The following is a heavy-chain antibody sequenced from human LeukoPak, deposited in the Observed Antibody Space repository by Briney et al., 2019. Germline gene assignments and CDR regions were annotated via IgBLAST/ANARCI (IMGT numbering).Heavy chain of an antibody. CDR1: GFTFSTYA. V-gene: IGHV3-23*01. CDR2: IIGSGGST. J-gene: IGHJ5*02. Sequence: PGGSLRLSCAASGFTFSTYAMNWVRQAPGKGLEWVSVIIGSGGSTYYADSVKGRLTISRDNSKNTLYLQMNSLRAEDTAVYYCAKEFSYNWFDPWGQGTLVTVSS. CDR3: AKEFSYNWFDP.